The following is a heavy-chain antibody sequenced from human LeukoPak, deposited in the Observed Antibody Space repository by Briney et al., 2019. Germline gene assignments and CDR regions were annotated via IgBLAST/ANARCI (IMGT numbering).Heavy chain of an antibody. V-gene: IGHV1-69*08. J-gene: IGHJ5*02. CDR2: IIAILDTA. D-gene: IGHD5-12*01. Sequence: SVKVSCKASGGSFSDYSISWVRQAPGQGLEWMGRIIAILDTAHYAQKFQGRFTITADKAATTVYMELSSLRSDDTAVYYCVRSGYDYDWFDPWGQGTLVTVSS. CDR3: VRSGYDYDWFDP. CDR1: GGSFSDYS.